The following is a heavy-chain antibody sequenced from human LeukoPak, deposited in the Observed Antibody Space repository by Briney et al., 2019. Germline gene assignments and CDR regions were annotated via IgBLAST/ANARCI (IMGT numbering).Heavy chain of an antibody. V-gene: IGHV1-2*02. J-gene: IGHJ4*02. CDR1: GYTFTGYY. CDR3: AIGMTTVTTGGY. D-gene: IGHD4-17*01. Sequence: ASVKVSCKASGYTFTGYYMHWVRQAPGQGLEWMGWINPNSGGTNYAQKFQGRVTMTRDTSISTAYMELSRLGSEDTAMYYCAIGMTTVTTGGYWGQGTLVTVSS. CDR2: INPNSGGT.